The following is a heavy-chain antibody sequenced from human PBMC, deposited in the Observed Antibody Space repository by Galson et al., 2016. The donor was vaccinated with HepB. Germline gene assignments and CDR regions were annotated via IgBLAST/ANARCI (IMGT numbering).Heavy chain of an antibody. D-gene: IGHD2-2*01. CDR3: TRASIIPGARMIFDP. Sequence: SETLSLTCAVSGGSINSTNWWSWVRQTPGKGLEWIGEIYHTGTSNNNPFLSSRFTLSVDKSRNQFSLNLTSVTAADTAVYYCTRASIIPGARMIFDPWGQGTLLTVSS. V-gene: IGHV4-4*02. J-gene: IGHJ5*02. CDR1: GGSINSTNW. CDR2: IYHTGTS.